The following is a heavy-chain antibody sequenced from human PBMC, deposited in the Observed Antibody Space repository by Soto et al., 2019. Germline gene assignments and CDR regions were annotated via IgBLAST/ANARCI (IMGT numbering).Heavy chain of an antibody. J-gene: IGHJ5*02. CDR3: ARDNGIEGSFDP. CDR2: ISYSSNVI. V-gene: IGHV3-48*02. Sequence: PGGSLRLSCAASGFTFSTYSMNWVRQAPGKGLEWISYISYSSNVIYYADSVKGRFAISRDNAKNSLYLHMNGLRDEDTAAYYCARDNGIEGSFDPWGQGTLVTVSS. CDR1: GFTFSTYS.